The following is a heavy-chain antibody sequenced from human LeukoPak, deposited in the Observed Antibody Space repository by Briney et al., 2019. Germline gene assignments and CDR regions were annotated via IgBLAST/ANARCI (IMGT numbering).Heavy chain of an antibody. J-gene: IGHJ4*02. Sequence: PGGALRLSCTGSGFTITSYVTSWVGRAAGKGLEGISSLRGGDDSTNYADSVKGRFAISTANFKHTVYLQMNPLTVDDTALYYCASRSGHWDFWGPGTLVTVSS. D-gene: IGHD2-15*01. CDR2: LRGGDDST. CDR3: ASRSGHWDF. CDR1: GFTITSYV. V-gene: IGHV3-23*01.